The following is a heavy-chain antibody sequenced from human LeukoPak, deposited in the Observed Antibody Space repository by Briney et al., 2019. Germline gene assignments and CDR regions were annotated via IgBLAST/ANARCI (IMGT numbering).Heavy chain of an antibody. J-gene: IGHJ4*02. D-gene: IGHD6-13*01. V-gene: IGHV4-34*01. CDR2: INHSGST. CDR3: ARGRIAAAAPGDY. Sequence: SETLSLTCAVYGGSFSGYYWSWIRQPPGKGLEWIGGINHSGSTNYNPSLKSRVTISVDTSKNQFSLKLSSVTAADTAVYYCARGRIAAAAPGDYWGQGTLVTVSS. CDR1: GGSFSGYY.